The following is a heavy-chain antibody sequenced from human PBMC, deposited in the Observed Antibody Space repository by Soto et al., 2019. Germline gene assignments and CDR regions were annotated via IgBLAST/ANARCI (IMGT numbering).Heavy chain of an antibody. CDR2: TIPIFDTA. CDR3: ARKAGYSYPSYWFDP. V-gene: IGHV1-69*13. D-gene: IGHD5-18*01. CDR1: GGTFSSYA. J-gene: IGHJ5*02. Sequence: ASVKVSCKASGGTFSSYAISWVRQAPGQGLEWMGGTIPIFDTANYAQKFQGRVTITADESTSTAYMELSSLRSEDTAVYYCARKAGYSYPSYWFDPWGQGTLVTVSS.